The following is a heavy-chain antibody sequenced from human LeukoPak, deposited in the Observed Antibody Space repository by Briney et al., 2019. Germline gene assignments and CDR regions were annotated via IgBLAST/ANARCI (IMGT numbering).Heavy chain of an antibody. Sequence: GRSLRLSCTASGFTLSTYPIHWVRQAPGKGLEWVAVIADDGKDKHYVESVKGRFTISRDNSKNTLYLQMNSLRVEDTAVYYCARDRHVAAAGYYFDYWGQGTLVTVSS. J-gene: IGHJ4*02. CDR1: GFTLSTYP. D-gene: IGHD6-25*01. CDR2: IADDGKDK. CDR3: ARDRHVAAAGYYFDY. V-gene: IGHV3-30*04.